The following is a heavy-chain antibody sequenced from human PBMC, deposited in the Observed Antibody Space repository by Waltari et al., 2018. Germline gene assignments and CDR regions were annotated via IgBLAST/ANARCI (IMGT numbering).Heavy chain of an antibody. CDR1: GGSISSGSYY. Sequence: QVQLQESGPGLVKPSQTLSLTCTVSGGSISSGSYYWSWIRQPAGKGLGWIRRIYTSGSTNHNPSLKSRVTISVDTSKNQFSLKLSSVTAADTAVYYCAAIHLPYGDYDYWGQGTLVTVSS. CDR2: IYTSGST. CDR3: AAIHLPYGDYDY. V-gene: IGHV4-61*02. D-gene: IGHD4-17*01. J-gene: IGHJ4*02.